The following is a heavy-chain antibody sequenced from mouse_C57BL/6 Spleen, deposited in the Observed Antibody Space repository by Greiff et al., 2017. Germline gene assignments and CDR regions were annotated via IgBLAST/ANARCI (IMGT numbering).Heavy chain of an antibody. CDR3: ARQDGYFFAY. CDR2: ISSGGSYT. Sequence: DVQLVESGGDLVKPGGSLKLSCAASGFTFSSYGMSWVRQTPDKRLEWVATISSGGSYTYYPDSVKGRFTISRDNAKNTLYLQMSSLKSEDTAMYYCARQDGYFFAYWGQGTLVTVSA. J-gene: IGHJ3*01. CDR1: GFTFSSYG. D-gene: IGHD2-3*01. V-gene: IGHV5-6*01.